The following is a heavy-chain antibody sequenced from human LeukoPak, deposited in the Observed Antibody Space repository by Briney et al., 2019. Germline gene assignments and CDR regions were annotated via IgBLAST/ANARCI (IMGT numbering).Heavy chain of an antibody. CDR3: ARGTVTIDYFDY. CDR1: GGPISSHY. J-gene: IGHJ4*02. V-gene: IGHV4-59*11. D-gene: IGHD4-17*01. Sequence: PPETLSLTCTVSGGPISSHYWSWLRQPPGKGREWIGYIHYNGITNYNPSLRSRVTMSVDTSKDQFSLRLSSVTAADTAVYYCARGTVTIDYFDYWGQGTLVTVSS. CDR2: IHYNGIT.